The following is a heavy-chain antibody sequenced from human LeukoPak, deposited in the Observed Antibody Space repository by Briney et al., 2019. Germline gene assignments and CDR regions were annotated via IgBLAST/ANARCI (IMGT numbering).Heavy chain of an antibody. CDR3: ARLRSKYWFDP. CDR1: GFTFSSYE. V-gene: IGHV3-48*03. J-gene: IGHJ5*02. D-gene: IGHD4-11*01. Sequence: GGSLRLSCAASGFTFSSYEMNWVRQAPGKGLEWVSFITSSGNTIYYADSVKGRFTISRDNAKNSLYLQMNSLGADDTAVYYCARLRSKYWFDPWGQGTLVTVSS. CDR2: ITSSGNTI.